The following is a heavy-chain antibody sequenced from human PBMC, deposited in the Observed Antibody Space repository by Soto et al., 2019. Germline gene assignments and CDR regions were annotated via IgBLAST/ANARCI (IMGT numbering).Heavy chain of an antibody. CDR1: GFTFSSYS. J-gene: IGHJ5*02. V-gene: IGHV3-48*02. CDR2: ISSSSSTI. D-gene: IGHD3-3*01. Sequence: GGSLRLSCAASGFTFSSYSMNWVRQAPGKGLEWVSYISSSSSTIYYADSVKGRFTISRDNAKNSLYLQMNSLRDEDTAVYYCARGSTYYDFWSGYYTGVWFDPWGQGTLVTVSS. CDR3: ARGSTYYDFWSGYYTGVWFDP.